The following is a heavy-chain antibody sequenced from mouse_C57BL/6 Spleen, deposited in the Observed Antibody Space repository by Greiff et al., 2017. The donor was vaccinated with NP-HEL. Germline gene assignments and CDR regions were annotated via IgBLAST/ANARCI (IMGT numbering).Heavy chain of an antibody. V-gene: IGHV1-82*01. Sequence: VKVVESGPELVKPGASVKISCKASGYAFSSSWMNWVKQRPGKGLEWIGRIYPGDGDTNYNGKFKGKATLTADKSSSTAYMQLSSLTSEDSAVYFCARFHYYGSSLYAMDYWGQGTSVTVSS. D-gene: IGHD1-1*01. CDR3: ARFHYYGSSLYAMDY. CDR2: IYPGDGDT. J-gene: IGHJ4*01. CDR1: GYAFSSSW.